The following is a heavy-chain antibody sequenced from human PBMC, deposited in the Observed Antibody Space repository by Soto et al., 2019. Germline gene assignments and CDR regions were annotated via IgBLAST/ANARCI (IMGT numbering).Heavy chain of an antibody. V-gene: IGHV1-18*01. CDR3: AGGGTPIDY. CDR1: GYTFTNFG. CDR2: ISAYNGNT. Sequence: QVHLVQSGAEVKKPGASVKVSCTASGYTFTNFGISWVRQAPGQGLEWMGWISAYNGNTNYAHEFQGRVTMTTDTSTSTAYMKLGILRSDVTAGYYCAGGGTPIDYWGQGTLVTVSS. J-gene: IGHJ4*02. D-gene: IGHD2-15*01.